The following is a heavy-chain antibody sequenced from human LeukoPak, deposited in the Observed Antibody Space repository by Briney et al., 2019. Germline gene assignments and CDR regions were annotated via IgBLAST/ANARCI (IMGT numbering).Heavy chain of an antibody. CDR3: ARAFLVGYSPEEYFFDY. CDR1: GGSISSSTW. J-gene: IGHJ4*02. CDR2: IHHSGTT. V-gene: IGHV4-4*02. D-gene: IGHD2-15*01. Sequence: SETPSLTCTVSGGSISSSTWWSWVRPPPGKGLECIGEIHHSGTTNYNPSLKSRVTISIDKSKNQFSLKLNSVTAADTAVYYCARAFLVGYSPEEYFFDYWGQGNLVTVSS.